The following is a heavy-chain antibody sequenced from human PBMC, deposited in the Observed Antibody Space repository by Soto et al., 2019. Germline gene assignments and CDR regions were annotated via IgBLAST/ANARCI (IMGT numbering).Heavy chain of an antibody. V-gene: IGHV4-34*01. D-gene: IGHD1-20*01. CDR3: ARGGQYNWKLNWFDP. CDR1: GGSFSGYY. J-gene: IGHJ5*02. Sequence: SETLSLTCAVYGGSFSGYYWSWIRQPPGKGLEWIREINHSGSTNYNPSLKSRVTISVDTPKNQFSLKLSSVTAADTAVYYCARGGQYNWKLNWFDPWGQGTLVTVSS. CDR2: INHSGST.